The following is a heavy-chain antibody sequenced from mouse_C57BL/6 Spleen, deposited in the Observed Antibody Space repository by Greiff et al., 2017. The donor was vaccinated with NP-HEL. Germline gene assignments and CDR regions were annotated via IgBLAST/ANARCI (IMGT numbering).Heavy chain of an antibody. CDR3: ARDYYGSSYGY. D-gene: IGHD1-1*01. CDR2: INPSTGGT. V-gene: IGHV1-42*01. Sequence: EVKLQESGPELVKPGASVKISCKASGYSFTGYYMNWVKQSPEKSLEWIGEINPSTGGTTYNQKFKAKATLTVDKSSSTAYMQLKSLTSEDSAVYYCARDYYGSSYGYWGQGTTLTVSS. CDR1: GYSFTGYY. J-gene: IGHJ2*01.